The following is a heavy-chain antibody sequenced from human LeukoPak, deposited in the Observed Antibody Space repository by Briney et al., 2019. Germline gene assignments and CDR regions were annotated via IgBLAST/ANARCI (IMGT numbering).Heavy chain of an antibody. D-gene: IGHD3-10*01. Sequence: SETLSLTCTVSGGSISSYYWSWLRQPAGKGLEWIGRIYTSGSTNYHPSLKSRVTILVNTSKNQYSLKLSPMTAADTALYYSARAPGGSGSYYNQYYYYMDVWGKGTTVTVSS. CDR1: GGSISSYY. CDR3: ARAPGGSGSYYNQYYYYMDV. V-gene: IGHV4-4*07. CDR2: IYTSGST. J-gene: IGHJ6*03.